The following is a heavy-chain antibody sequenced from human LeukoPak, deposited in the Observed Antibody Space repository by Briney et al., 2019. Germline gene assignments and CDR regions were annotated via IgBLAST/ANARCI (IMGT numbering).Heavy chain of an antibody. CDR2: IFGSGGSA. Sequence: GGSLRLSCVASGFTFNSYAMYWVRQAPGKGLEWISGIFGSGGSAHYADSVKGRFTIARDNSKNTVYLQLDSLRVEDTAVYYCGKTTVGYSSGRYPGWPVDYWGQGALVTVSS. CDR1: GFTFNSYA. V-gene: IGHV3-23*01. D-gene: IGHD2-15*01. J-gene: IGHJ4*02. CDR3: GKTTVGYSSGRYPGWPVDY.